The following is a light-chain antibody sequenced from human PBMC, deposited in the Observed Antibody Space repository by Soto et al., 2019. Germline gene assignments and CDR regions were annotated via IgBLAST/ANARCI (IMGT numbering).Light chain of an antibody. Sequence: QPVLTQPPSVSGAPGQRVTISCTGSSSNIGAGYDVHWYQQLPGTAPKLLIYGNSNRPSGVPDRFSGSKSGTSASLAITGLQAEDEAEYYCQSYDSSLSGYVFGGGTKLTVL. CDR2: GNS. CDR3: QSYDSSLSGYV. V-gene: IGLV1-40*01. J-gene: IGLJ2*01. CDR1: SSNIGAGYD.